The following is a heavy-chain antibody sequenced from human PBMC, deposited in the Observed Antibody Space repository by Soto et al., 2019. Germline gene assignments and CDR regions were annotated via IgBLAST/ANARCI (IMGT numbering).Heavy chain of an antibody. D-gene: IGHD3-22*01. Sequence: ASVKVSCKASGGTFSSYTISWVRQAPGQGLEWMGRIIPILGTANYAQKFQGRVTITADESTSTAYMELSSLRSEDTAVYYCARGHYDSSGYYYDAFDIWGQGTMVTVSS. CDR2: IIPILGTA. V-gene: IGHV1-69*08. J-gene: IGHJ3*02. CDR1: GGTFSSYT. CDR3: ARGHYDSSGYYYDAFDI.